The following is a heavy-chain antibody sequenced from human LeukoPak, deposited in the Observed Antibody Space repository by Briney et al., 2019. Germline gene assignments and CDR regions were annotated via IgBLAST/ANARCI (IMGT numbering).Heavy chain of an antibody. Sequence: GASVKVSCKASGGTFSSYAISWVRQAPGQGLEWMGWISAYNGNTNYVQKLQGRVTMTTDTSTSTAYMELRSLRSDDTAVYYCAREPSSGYADYWGQGTLVTVSS. V-gene: IGHV1-18*01. D-gene: IGHD3-3*01. CDR3: AREPSSGYADY. CDR1: GGTFSSYA. CDR2: ISAYNGNT. J-gene: IGHJ4*02.